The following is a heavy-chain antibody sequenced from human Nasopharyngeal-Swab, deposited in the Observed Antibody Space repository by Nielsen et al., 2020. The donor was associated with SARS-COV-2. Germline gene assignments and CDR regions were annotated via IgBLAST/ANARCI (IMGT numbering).Heavy chain of an antibody. J-gene: IGHJ6*02. CDR3: ARHRGIYYYYYGMDV. CDR2: IYYSGST. V-gene: IGHV4-39*01. Sequence: SETLSLTCTVSGGSISSSSYYWGWIRQPPGKGLEWIGSIYYSGSTYYNPSLKSRVTISVDTSKNQFSLKLRSVTAADTAVYYCARHRGIYYYYYGMDVWGQGTTVTVSS. D-gene: IGHD3-10*01. CDR1: GGSISSSSYY.